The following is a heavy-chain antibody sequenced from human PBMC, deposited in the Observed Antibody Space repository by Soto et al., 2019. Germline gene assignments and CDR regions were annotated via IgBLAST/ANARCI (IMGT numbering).Heavy chain of an antibody. V-gene: IGHV3-7*03. CDR3: ARDFATHCSGSTCYPYAY. Sequence: PGGSLRLSCVASGFTFSSFWMSWVRQSPGKGLEWVANIKHDGSETYYVDSVKGRFTISRDNAKNSLFLQMNTLRNEDTAVYYCARDFATHCSGSTCYPYAYWGQGALVTVSS. D-gene: IGHD2-15*01. J-gene: IGHJ4*02. CDR1: GFTFSSFW. CDR2: IKHDGSET.